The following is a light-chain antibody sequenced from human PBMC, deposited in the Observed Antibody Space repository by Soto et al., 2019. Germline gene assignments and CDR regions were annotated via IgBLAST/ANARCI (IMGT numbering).Light chain of an antibody. CDR3: CSYAGSSTVG. V-gene: IGLV2-23*01. CDR1: SSDVGSYNL. J-gene: IGLJ2*01. Sequence: QSALTQPASVSGSPGQSITISCTGTSSDVGSYNLVSWYQQHPGKAPKLMIYEGSKRPSGVSNRFSGSKSGNTASLTISGLQAEYEADYYCCSYAGSSTVGFGGGTKLTVL. CDR2: EGS.